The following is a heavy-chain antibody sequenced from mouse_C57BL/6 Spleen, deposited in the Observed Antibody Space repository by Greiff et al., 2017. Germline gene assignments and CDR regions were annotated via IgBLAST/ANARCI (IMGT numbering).Heavy chain of an antibody. CDR3: TQIYYYCSSYGDAMDY. CDR1: GFNIKDYY. D-gene: IGHD1-1*01. J-gene: IGHJ4*01. CDR2: IDPEDGDT. V-gene: IGHV14-1*01. Sequence: EVKLMESGAELVRPGASVKLSCTASGFNIKDYYMHWVKQRPEQGLEWIGRIDPEDGDTEYAPKFQGKATMTADTTSNTAYLQLSSLTSEDNAVYYCTQIYYYCSSYGDAMDYWGQGTSVTVSS.